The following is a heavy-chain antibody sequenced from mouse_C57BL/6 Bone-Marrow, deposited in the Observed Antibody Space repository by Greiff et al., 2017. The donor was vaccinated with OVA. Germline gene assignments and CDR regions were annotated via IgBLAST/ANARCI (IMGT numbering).Heavy chain of an antibody. Sequence: QVQLQQPGAEQVKPGASVKLSCKASGYTFTSYWMHWVKQRPGQGLEWIGMIHPNSGSTNYNEKFKSKATLTVDKSSSTAYMQLSSLTSEDSAVYYCARRKPWFAYWGQGTLVTVSA. V-gene: IGHV1-64*01. J-gene: IGHJ3*01. CDR3: ARRKPWFAY. CDR1: GYTFTSYW. CDR2: IHPNSGST.